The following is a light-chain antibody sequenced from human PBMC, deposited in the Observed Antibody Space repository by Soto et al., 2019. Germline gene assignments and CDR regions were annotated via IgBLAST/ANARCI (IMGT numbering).Light chain of an antibody. Sequence: DIQITQSPSTLSASVGDRVTITCRASQSISSWLAWYQQKPGKAPKLLIYDASSLESGVPSRFSGSGSGTEFTLTISSLQPDDFATYYCQQYNSYPWTFSQGTKVDIK. J-gene: IGKJ1*01. CDR2: DAS. CDR3: QQYNSYPWT. V-gene: IGKV1-5*01. CDR1: QSISSW.